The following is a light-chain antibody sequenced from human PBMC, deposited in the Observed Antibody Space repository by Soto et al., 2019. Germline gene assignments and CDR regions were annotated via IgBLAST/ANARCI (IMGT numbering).Light chain of an antibody. CDR3: QSYDSSLSGSYV. CDR1: SSNIGAGYD. V-gene: IGLV1-40*01. CDR2: GNS. J-gene: IGLJ1*01. Sequence: QSVLTQPPSVSGAPGQRVTISCTGSSSNIGAGYDVHWYQHLPGTAPKLLIYGNSNRPSGVPDRFSGSKSGTSAALAITGLQAEDEADYCCQSYDSSLSGSYVFGTGTKLTVL.